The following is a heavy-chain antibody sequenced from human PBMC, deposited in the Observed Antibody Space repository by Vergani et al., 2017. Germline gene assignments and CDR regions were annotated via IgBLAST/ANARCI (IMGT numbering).Heavy chain of an antibody. V-gene: IGHV3-21*01. J-gene: IGHJ6*02. D-gene: IGHD2-15*01. Sequence: EVQLVESGGGLVKPGGSLRLSCAASGFTFSSYSINWVRQAPGRGLEWVSSITSSSSYIYYADSVKGRFTISRDNAKNSLYLQMNRLRAEDTAVYYCARDAGYCSGGSSYYYGMDVWGQGTTVTVSS. CDR3: ARDAGYCSGGSSYYYGMDV. CDR2: ITSSSSYI. CDR1: GFTFSSYS.